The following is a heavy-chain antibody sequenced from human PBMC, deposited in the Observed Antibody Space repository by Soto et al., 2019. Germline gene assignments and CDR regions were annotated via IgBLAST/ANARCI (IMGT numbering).Heavy chain of an antibody. CDR1: GGTFSSYA. CDR3: ARGGPYCTNGVCYSSPFDY. D-gene: IGHD2-8*01. J-gene: IGHJ4*02. CDR2: IIPIFGIA. V-gene: IGHV1-69*01. Sequence: QVQLVQSGAEVKKPGSSVKVSCKASGGTFSSYAISWVRQAPGQGLEWMGGIIPIFGIANYAQKFQGRVTITADESTSTAYMELSSLRSEDTAVYYCARGGPYCTNGVCYSSPFDYWGQGTLVTVSS.